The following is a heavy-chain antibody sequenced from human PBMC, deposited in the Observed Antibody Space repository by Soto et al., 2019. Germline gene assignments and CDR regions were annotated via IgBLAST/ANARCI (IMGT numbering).Heavy chain of an antibody. V-gene: IGHV4-4*02. Sequence: QVQLRESGPGLGKPSGTLSLTCAISSGSITSRSWWSWVRQPPGKGLEWIGEIYQGGSTNYNASLKSRLTISIDKSQNQSSLRLNSVTAADTAVYFCASHLIMPGTRGFEYWGQGSLVTVSS. J-gene: IGHJ4*02. CDR3: ASHLIMPGTRGFEY. CDR2: IYQGGST. CDR1: SGSITSRSW. D-gene: IGHD6-13*01.